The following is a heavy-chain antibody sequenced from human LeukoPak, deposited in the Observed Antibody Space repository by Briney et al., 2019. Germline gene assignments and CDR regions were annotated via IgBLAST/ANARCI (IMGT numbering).Heavy chain of an antibody. CDR3: AKDYYDSSGYYPDAFDI. CDR1: GFTFSSYG. J-gene: IGHJ3*02. V-gene: IGHV3-30*02. Sequence: GGSLRLSCGASGFTFSSYGMHWVRQAPGKGLEWVAFIRYDGSNKYYADSVKGRFTISRDNSKNTLYLQMNSLRAEDTAVYYCAKDYYDSSGYYPDAFDIWGQGTMVTVSS. CDR2: IRYDGSNK. D-gene: IGHD3-22*01.